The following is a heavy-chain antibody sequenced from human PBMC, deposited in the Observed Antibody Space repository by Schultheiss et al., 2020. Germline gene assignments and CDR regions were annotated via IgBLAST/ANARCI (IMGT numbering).Heavy chain of an antibody. V-gene: IGHV4-61*02. Sequence: SETLSLTCTVSGGSISSGSYYWSWIRQPAGKGLEWIGRIYTSGSTNYNPSLKSRVTISVDTSKNQFSLKLSSVTAADTAVYYCARGGSSWYDYWCQGTLVTVSS. CDR1: GGSISSGSYY. J-gene: IGHJ4*02. CDR3: ARGGSSWYDY. D-gene: IGHD6-13*01. CDR2: IYTSGST.